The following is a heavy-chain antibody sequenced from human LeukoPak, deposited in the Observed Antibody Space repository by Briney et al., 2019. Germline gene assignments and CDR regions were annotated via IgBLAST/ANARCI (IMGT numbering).Heavy chain of an antibody. CDR3: ARRHGRCSDGSCYYPDY. CDR1: GYTFTSYD. V-gene: IGHV1-8*01. Sequence: ASVKVSFEASGYTFTSYDINWGRQATGQGLEWMGWMNPNSGNTGYAQKFQGRVTMTRNSSITTAYMELSSLRSEDTAVYYCARRHGRCSDGSCYYPDYWGQGTLVTVSS. CDR2: MNPNSGNT. J-gene: IGHJ4*02. D-gene: IGHD2-15*01.